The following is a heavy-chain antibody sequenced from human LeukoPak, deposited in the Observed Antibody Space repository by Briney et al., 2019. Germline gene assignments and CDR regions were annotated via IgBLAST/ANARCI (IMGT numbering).Heavy chain of an antibody. CDR3: ARHLDYYGSGSYEF. V-gene: IGHV4-59*08. J-gene: IGHJ4*02. D-gene: IGHD3-10*01. CDR1: GGSISTYY. CDR2: ISYNGYT. Sequence: SETLSLTCAVSGGSISTYYWSWIRQSPGKGLEWIGYISYNGYTNYNPSLNSRVTMSVDTSKSQFSLRLSSVTASDTAVYYCARHLDYYGSGSYEFWGQGTLVTVSS.